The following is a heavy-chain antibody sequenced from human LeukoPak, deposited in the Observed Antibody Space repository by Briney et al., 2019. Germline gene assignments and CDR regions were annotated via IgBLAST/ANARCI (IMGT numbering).Heavy chain of an antibody. CDR2: ISASGVST. V-gene: IGHV3-23*01. Sequence: GGSLRLSCAASGFTFSRYAMSWVRQAPGKGLQLVSAISASGVSTYSADSAKGRFTISRDNSKNTLYLQMNSLRAEDTAVYYCAKPSRRIVGAPGDWGQGTLVTVSS. J-gene: IGHJ4*02. CDR3: AKPSRRIVGAPGD. CDR1: GFTFSRYA. D-gene: IGHD1-26*01.